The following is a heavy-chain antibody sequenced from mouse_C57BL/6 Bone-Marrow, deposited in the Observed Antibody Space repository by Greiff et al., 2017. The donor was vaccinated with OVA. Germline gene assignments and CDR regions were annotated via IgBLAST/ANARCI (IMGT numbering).Heavy chain of an antibody. Sequence: QVQLKESGAELVRPGTSVKVSCKASGYAFTNYLIEWVKQRPGQGLEWIGVINPGSGGTNYNEKFKGKATLTADKSSSTAYMQLSSLSSEDSAVYFCAKGYDYAWFAYWGQGTLVTVSA. CDR2: INPGSGGT. CDR1: GYAFTNYL. J-gene: IGHJ3*01. D-gene: IGHD2-4*01. V-gene: IGHV1-54*01. CDR3: AKGYDYAWFAY.